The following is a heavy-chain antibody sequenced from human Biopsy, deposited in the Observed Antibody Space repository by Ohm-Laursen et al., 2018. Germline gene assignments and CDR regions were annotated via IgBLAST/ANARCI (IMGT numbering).Heavy chain of an antibody. CDR2: INAYNGDT. CDR1: GYTFTSFG. CDR3: ARDLTRQPRRGAFDI. D-gene: IGHD1-14*01. Sequence: ASVKVSCKTSGYTFTSFGFSWVRQAPGQGLEWMGWINAYNGDTDYAQKLQGRVSIATDTSTTTTYMELRSLRSDDTAVYYCARDLTRQPRRGAFDIWGQGTLVTVSS. V-gene: IGHV1-18*01. J-gene: IGHJ3*02.